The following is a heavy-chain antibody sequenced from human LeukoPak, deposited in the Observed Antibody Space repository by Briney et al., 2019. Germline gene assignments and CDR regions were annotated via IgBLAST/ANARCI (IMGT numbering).Heavy chain of an antibody. CDR2: IYYSGST. V-gene: IGHV4-59*01. D-gene: IGHD1-26*01. Sequence: SETLSLTCTVSGGSISSYYWSWIRQPPGKGLEWIGYIYYSGSTNYNPSLKSRVTISVDTSKNQFSLKLSSVTAADTAVYYCARESPGWPTKGWFDPWGQGTLVTVSS. CDR3: ARESPGWPTKGWFDP. J-gene: IGHJ5*02. CDR1: GGSISSYY.